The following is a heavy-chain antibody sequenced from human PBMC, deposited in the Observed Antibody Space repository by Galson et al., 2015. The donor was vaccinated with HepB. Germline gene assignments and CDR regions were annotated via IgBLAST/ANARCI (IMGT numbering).Heavy chain of an antibody. CDR3: ARGGAYQEWLRI. CDR1: GYTFTSYD. Sequence: SVKVSCKASGYTFTSYDINWVRQATGQGLEWMGWMNPNSGNTGYAQKFQGRVTMTRNTSISTAYMELSSLRSEDTAVYYCARGGAYQEWLRIWGQGTLVTVSS. CDR2: MNPNSGNT. V-gene: IGHV1-8*01. D-gene: IGHD5-12*01. J-gene: IGHJ4*02.